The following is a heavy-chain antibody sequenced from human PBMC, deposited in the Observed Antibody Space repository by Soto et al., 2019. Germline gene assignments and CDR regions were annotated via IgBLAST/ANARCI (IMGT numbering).Heavy chain of an antibody. V-gene: IGHV3-13*01. D-gene: IGHD2-21*02. CDR2: IGTAGDT. Sequence: EVQLVESGGGLVQPGGSLRLSCAASGFTFSSYDMHWVRQATGKGLECVSAIGTAGDTYYPGSVKGRFTISRENAKNSLYLQMNSLRAGDTAVYYCARYSAEAGDEPGWYFDLWGRGTLVTVSS. CDR1: GFTFSSYD. J-gene: IGHJ2*01. CDR3: ARYSAEAGDEPGWYFDL.